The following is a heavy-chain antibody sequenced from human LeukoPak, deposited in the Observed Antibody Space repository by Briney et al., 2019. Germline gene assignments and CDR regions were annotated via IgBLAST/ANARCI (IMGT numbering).Heavy chain of an antibody. D-gene: IGHD6-19*01. CDR2: IYYSGST. V-gene: IGHV4-30-4*01. CDR1: GGSISSGDYY. Sequence: SETLSLTCTVSGGSISSGDYYWSWIRQPPGKGLEWIGYIYYSGSTYYNPSLKSRVTISVDTSKNQFSLKLSSVTAADTAVYYCASIAVARGWFDPWGQGTLVTVSS. CDR3: ASIAVARGWFDP. J-gene: IGHJ5*02.